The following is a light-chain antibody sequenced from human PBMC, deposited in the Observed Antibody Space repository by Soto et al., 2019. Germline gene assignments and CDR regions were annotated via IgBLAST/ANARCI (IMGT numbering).Light chain of an antibody. V-gene: IGKV3-20*01. Sequence: ESVLTQSPGTLSLSPGERATLSCRASQSVSSNYLAWYQQKPDQAPRLLIYGASSRATGIPDRFSGSGSGTDFTLTISRLEPEDSAVYYCQQHGTTFGQGTKVDI. CDR3: QQHGTT. J-gene: IGKJ1*01. CDR2: GAS. CDR1: QSVSSNY.